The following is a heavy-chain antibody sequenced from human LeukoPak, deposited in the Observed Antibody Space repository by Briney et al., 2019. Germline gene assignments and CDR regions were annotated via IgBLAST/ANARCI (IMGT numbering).Heavy chain of an antibody. Sequence: GGSLRLSCAVSGFTFSSYWMNWVRQAPGKGLEWVASIRQDGGEKSYVDSVKGRFTISRDNTKNSLYLQMSSLRAEDTAVYYCARDGTAAGLYFDMWGQGTLVTVSS. J-gene: IGHJ4*01. CDR2: IRQDGGEK. V-gene: IGHV3-7*01. CDR3: ARDGTAAGLYFDM. CDR1: GFTFSSYW. D-gene: IGHD6-13*01.